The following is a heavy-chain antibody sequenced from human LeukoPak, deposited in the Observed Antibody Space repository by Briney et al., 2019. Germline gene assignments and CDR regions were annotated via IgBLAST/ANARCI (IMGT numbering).Heavy chain of an antibody. CDR3: ARAELDCTNGVCYRAEYFQH. D-gene: IGHD2-8*01. J-gene: IGHJ1*01. CDR2: IYYSGST. V-gene: IGHV4-59*01. Sequence: SETLSLTCTVSGGSISSYYWSWIRQPPGKGLEWIGYIYYSGSTNYNPSLKSRLTISVDTSKNQFSLKLSSVTAADTAVYYCARAELDCTNGVCYRAEYFQHWGQGTLVTVSS. CDR1: GGSISSYY.